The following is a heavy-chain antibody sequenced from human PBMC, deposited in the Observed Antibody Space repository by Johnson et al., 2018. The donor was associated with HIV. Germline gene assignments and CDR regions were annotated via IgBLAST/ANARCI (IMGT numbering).Heavy chain of an antibody. CDR3: PKSPAKDHGGNSGAFTI. J-gene: IGHJ3*02. CDR1: GFNFSSDG. Sequence: QVQLVESGGGVVQPGRSLRLSCAASGFNFSSDGMHWVRQAPGKGLEWVAVIYYDGSIKFYADSVKGRFIVSRDNSKNTLYLEMNSLRAEDTAMYYCPKSPAKDHGGNSGAFTIWGQGTMVTVSS. CDR2: IYYDGSIK. D-gene: IGHD4-23*01. V-gene: IGHV3-33*06.